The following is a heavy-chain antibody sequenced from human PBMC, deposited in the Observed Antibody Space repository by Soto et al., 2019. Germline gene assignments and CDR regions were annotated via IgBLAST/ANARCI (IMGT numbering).Heavy chain of an antibody. V-gene: IGHV4-30-4*01. CDR1: GRSISSVNYY. CDR3: ARYGSGECNRGSCYSPFDY. Sequence: QVQLQESGPGLVKPSQTLSLTCTVSGRSISSVNYYWSWIRQPPGKGLEWIGYIYYSGSTYYNPSLSSRVTISVDPSKNQSSLKLSSVAAADTAVYYCARYGSGECNRGSCYSPFDYWGQGTLVTVSS. CDR2: IYYSGST. D-gene: IGHD2-15*01. J-gene: IGHJ4*02.